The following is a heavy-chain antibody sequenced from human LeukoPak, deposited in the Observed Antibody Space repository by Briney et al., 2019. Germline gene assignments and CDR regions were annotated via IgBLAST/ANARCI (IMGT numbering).Heavy chain of an antibody. Sequence: SETLSLTCSVSGGSISSYYWSWIRQPPGKGLEWIGYIYNSGSTNYNPSLKGRLTISLDTAKNQSSLKLSSVTAADTAVYYCVRVDLSSGYYYGYFDYWGQGTLVTVSS. CDR2: IYNSGST. V-gene: IGHV4-59*01. CDR1: GGSISSYY. CDR3: VRVDLSSGYYYGYFDY. D-gene: IGHD3-22*01. J-gene: IGHJ4*02.